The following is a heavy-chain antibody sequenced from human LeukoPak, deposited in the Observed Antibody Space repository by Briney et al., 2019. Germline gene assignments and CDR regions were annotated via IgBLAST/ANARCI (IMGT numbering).Heavy chain of an antibody. CDR2: ISGSGGST. D-gene: IGHD4-11*01. Sequence: GGSLRHSRVATGCYLCSYAMGWVRQAPGKGLEWVSAISGSGGSTYNADSVKGRFTISRDNSKNTPYKQTNSLRAEDMTAAYCAEYPLHYSTNVLPYYLDYWGQGTLVTVSS. CDR1: GCYLCSYA. V-gene: IGHV3-23*01. CDR3: AEYPLHYSTNVLPYYLDY. J-gene: IGHJ4*02.